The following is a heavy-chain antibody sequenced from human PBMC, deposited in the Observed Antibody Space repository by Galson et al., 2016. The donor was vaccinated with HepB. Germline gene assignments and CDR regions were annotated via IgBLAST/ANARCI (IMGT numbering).Heavy chain of an antibody. D-gene: IGHD5-18*01. V-gene: IGHV4-31*03. CDR1: GGSIRSGGYY. Sequence: TLSLTCTVSGGSIRSGGYYWSWIRRHPGKGLEWIGYIYYSGSTYYNPSLKSRVTISVDTSKNQFSLRLSSVTAADTAVYYCARDVDTASNWFDPWGQGTLVTVSS. J-gene: IGHJ5*02. CDR2: IYYSGST. CDR3: ARDVDTASNWFDP.